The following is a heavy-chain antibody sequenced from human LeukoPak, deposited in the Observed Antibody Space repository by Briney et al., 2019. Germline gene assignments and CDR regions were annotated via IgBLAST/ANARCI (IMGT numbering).Heavy chain of an antibody. CDR3: ARSARHCNNGVCFTDYYIDL. Sequence: GASVKVSCKASGYTFTTYFMHWVRQAPGQGLEWMGIINPSGGSTSYAQKFQGRVTMTRDTSISTAYMEMSRLTSDDTAVYYCARSARHCNNGVCFTDYYIDLWGKGTTVIVSS. V-gene: IGHV1-46*01. CDR1: GYTFTTYF. CDR2: INPSGGST. J-gene: IGHJ6*03. D-gene: IGHD2-8*01.